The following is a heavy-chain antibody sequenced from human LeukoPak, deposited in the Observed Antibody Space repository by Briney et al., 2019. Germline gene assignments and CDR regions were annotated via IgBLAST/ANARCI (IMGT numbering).Heavy chain of an antibody. CDR1: GYTFTSYG. CDR2: ISAYNGNT. V-gene: IGHV1-18*01. J-gene: IGHJ1*01. D-gene: IGHD6-19*01. CDR3: ARAGLAVAGTRYFQH. Sequence: PGASVKVSCKASGYTFTSYGISCVRQDPGQGLEWMGWISAYNGNTNYAQKLQGRVTMTTDTSTSTAYMELRSLRSDDTAVYYCARAGLAVAGTRYFQHWGQGTLVTVSS.